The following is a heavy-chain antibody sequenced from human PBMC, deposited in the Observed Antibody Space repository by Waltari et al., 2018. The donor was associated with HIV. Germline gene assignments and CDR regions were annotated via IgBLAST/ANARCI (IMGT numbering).Heavy chain of an antibody. CDR3: ARQDHSGYAPREYGMDV. J-gene: IGHJ6*02. D-gene: IGHD5-12*01. CDR2: IYYSGST. CDR1: GGSISSYY. V-gene: IGHV4-59*08. Sequence: QVQLQESGPGLVKPSETLSLTCTVSGGSISSYYWSWIRQPPGKGLEWIGYIYYSGSTNYNPALKSRVTISVDTSKNQFSLKLSSVTAADTAVYYCARQDHSGYAPREYGMDVWGQGTTVTVSS.